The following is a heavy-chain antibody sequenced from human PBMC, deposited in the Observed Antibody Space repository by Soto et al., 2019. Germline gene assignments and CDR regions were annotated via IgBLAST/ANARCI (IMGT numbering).Heavy chain of an antibody. Sequence: EVQLVESGGGLVQPGGSLRLSCAASGFTFSSYWMSWVRQAPGKGLEWVANIKQDGSEKYYVDSVNGRFTTSRDNAKNSLYLQMNSLRAEDTAVYYCARGVNTALPYNWFDPWGQGTLVTVSS. V-gene: IGHV3-7*05. CDR1: GFTFSSYW. CDR2: IKQDGSEK. D-gene: IGHD5-18*01. J-gene: IGHJ5*02. CDR3: ARGVNTALPYNWFDP.